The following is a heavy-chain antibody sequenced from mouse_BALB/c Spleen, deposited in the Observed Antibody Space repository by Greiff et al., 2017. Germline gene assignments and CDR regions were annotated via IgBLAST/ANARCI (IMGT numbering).Heavy chain of an antibody. V-gene: IGHV5-6-4*01. CDR3: KRERYLLDY. D-gene: IGHD1-1*01. CDR1: GFTFSSYT. J-gene: IGHJ4*01. Sequence: EVQLVESGGGLVKPGGSLKLSCAASGFTFSSYTMSWVRQTPEKRLEWVATISSAGSYTYYPDSVKGRFTISRDNAKNTPYLQLSSLKSEDAAMYYCKRERYLLDYWGQGTTVTVSS. CDR2: ISSAGSYT.